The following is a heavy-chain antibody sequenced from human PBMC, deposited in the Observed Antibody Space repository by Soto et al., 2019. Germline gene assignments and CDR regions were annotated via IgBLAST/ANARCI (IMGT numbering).Heavy chain of an antibody. Sequence: SVKVSCKASGGTFSSYAISWVRQAPGKGLEWMGKIIPTFGRTNYAQKFQGRLTISADDSTSTAYMELTSLESDDTAVYYCARDPLRSFDMDVWGQGTTVTVSS. CDR1: GGTFSSYA. V-gene: IGHV1-69*13. J-gene: IGHJ6*02. D-gene: IGHD3-10*02. CDR3: ARDPLRSFDMDV. CDR2: IIPTFGRT.